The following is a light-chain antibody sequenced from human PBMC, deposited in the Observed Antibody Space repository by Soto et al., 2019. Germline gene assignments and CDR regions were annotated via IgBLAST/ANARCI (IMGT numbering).Light chain of an antibody. CDR3: QQYGTSEII. CDR1: QSLVYSDGNTY. CDR2: DTS. Sequence: VVITQSPLSLPVTLGQPASISCRSSQSLVYSDGNTYLTWYQQKPGQAPRLLIYDTSSRATGVPDRYSASGSGTDFTLTISRLEPEDFAVFFCQQYGTSEIIFGQGTRLEIK. J-gene: IGKJ5*01. V-gene: IGKV2-30*01.